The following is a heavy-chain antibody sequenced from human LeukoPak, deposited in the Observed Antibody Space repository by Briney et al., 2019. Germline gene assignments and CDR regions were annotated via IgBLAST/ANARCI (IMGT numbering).Heavy chain of an antibody. CDR2: IYPVDSDT. CDR3: GRLDTLFDY. D-gene: IGHD5-18*01. V-gene: IGHV5-51*01. Sequence: GESLKISCKGSGYSFTGHWIGWVRQMPGKGREWMGIIYPVDSDTRYSPSFQGQVTISADKSINTAYLQWNSLKASDTAMYYCGRLDTLFDYWGQGTLVTVSS. CDR1: GYSFTGHW. J-gene: IGHJ4*02.